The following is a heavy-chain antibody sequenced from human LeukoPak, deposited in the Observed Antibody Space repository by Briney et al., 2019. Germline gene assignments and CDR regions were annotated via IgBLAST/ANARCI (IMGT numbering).Heavy chain of an antibody. CDR2: IYHSGST. V-gene: IGHV4-38-2*02. CDR3: ARAIGYSYAFDI. D-gene: IGHD5-18*01. Sequence: SETLSLTCTVSGYSISSGYYWGWIRQPPGKGLEWIGSIYHSGSTYYNPSLKSRVTISVDTSKNQFSLKLSSVTAADTAVYYCARAIGYSYAFDIWGQGTMVTVSS. J-gene: IGHJ3*02. CDR1: GYSISSGYY.